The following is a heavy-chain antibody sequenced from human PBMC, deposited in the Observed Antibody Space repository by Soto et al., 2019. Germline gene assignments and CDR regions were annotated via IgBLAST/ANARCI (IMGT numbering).Heavy chain of an antibody. CDR1: GFTFRSHT. V-gene: IGHV3-30*18. CDR2: ISFDGSKM. CDR3: AKDYYADEMGWGYFFDY. Sequence: MESGGGVVQPGRSLRLSCSVSGFTFRSHTMHWVRQAPGKGLEWVALISFDGSKMFYEDSVRGRFSISRDNSMDTLYLQMNSMRPEDTGTYYCAKDYYADEMGWGYFFDYWGQVTLVTV. D-gene: IGHD3-22*01. J-gene: IGHJ4*02.